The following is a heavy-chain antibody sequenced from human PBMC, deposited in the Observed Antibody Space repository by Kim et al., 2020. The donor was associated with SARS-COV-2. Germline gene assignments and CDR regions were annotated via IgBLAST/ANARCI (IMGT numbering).Heavy chain of an antibody. CDR2: ISSSSSYT. D-gene: IGHD6-19*01. Sequence: GGSLRLSCAASGFTFSDYYMSWIRQAPGKGLEWVSYISSSSSYTNYADSVKGRFTISRDNAKNSLYLQMNSLRAEDTAVYYCARVRVAAHDAFDIWGQGTMVTVSS. CDR1: GFTFSDYY. CDR3: ARVRVAAHDAFDI. J-gene: IGHJ3*02. V-gene: IGHV3-11*05.